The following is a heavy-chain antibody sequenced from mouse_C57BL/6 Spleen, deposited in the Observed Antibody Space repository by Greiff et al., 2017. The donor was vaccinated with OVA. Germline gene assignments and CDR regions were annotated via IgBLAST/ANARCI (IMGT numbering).Heavy chain of an antibody. D-gene: IGHD2-5*01. V-gene: IGHV1-47*01. CDR2: FHPYNDDT. Sequence: QVQLQQSGAELVKPGASVKISCKASGYTFTTYPIEWMKQNHGKSLEWIGNFHPYNDDTKYNEKFKGKATLTVEKSSSTVYLELSRLTSDDSVVYYCARAAYYSNYWYFDVWGTGTTVTVSS. CDR3: ARAAYYSNYWYFDV. J-gene: IGHJ1*03. CDR1: GYTFTTYP.